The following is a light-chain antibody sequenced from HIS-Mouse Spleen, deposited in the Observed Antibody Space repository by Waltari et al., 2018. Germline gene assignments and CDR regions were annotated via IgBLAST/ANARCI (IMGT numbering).Light chain of an antibody. Sequence: EIVLPHSPATLSLSPGDSAPLACSASQSVSSYVAWYQQKPGQAPRLLIYDASNRATGIPARFSGSGSGTDFTLTISSLEPEDFAVYYCQQRSNWPPTFGGGTKVEIK. CDR2: DAS. CDR1: QSVSSY. J-gene: IGKJ4*01. V-gene: IGKV3-11*01. CDR3: QQRSNWPPT.